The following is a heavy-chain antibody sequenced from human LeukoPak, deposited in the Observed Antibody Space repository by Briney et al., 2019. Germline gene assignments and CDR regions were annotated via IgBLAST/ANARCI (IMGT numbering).Heavy chain of an antibody. V-gene: IGHV3-48*01. CDR3: ARPKCSSTSCPYHFDY. Sequence: PGGSLRLSCAASGFTFSSYGMNWVRQAPGKGLEWVSYMSSSSSTIWYADSVKGRFTISSDNAKNSLYLQMNSLRAEDTAVYYCARPKCSSTSCPYHFDYWGQGTLVTVSS. J-gene: IGHJ4*02. CDR2: MSSSSSTI. D-gene: IGHD2-2*01. CDR1: GFTFSSYG.